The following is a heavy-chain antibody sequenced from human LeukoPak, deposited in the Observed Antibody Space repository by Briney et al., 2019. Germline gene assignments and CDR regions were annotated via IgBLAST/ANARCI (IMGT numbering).Heavy chain of an antibody. Sequence: SETLSLTCAVYGGSFSGYYWSWIRQPPGKGLEWIGEINHSGSTNYNPSLKSRVTISVDTSKNQFSLKLSSVTAADTAVYYCAAYPLVVTAVRDYWGQGTLVTVSS. CDR3: AAYPLVVTAVRDY. D-gene: IGHD2-21*02. V-gene: IGHV4-34*01. J-gene: IGHJ4*02. CDR2: INHSGST. CDR1: GGSFSGYY.